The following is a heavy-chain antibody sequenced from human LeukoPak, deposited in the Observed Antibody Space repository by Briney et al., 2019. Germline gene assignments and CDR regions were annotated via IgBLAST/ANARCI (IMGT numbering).Heavy chain of an antibody. CDR2: IYYSGST. CDR1: GGSISSYY. V-gene: IGHV4-59*12. Sequence: PSETLSLTFTVSGGSISSYYWSWIRQPPGKGLEWIGYIYYSGSTNYNPSLKSRVTISVDTSKNQFSLKLSSVTAADTAVYYCARDYDYYDSSGYYLYWGQGTLVTVSS. D-gene: IGHD3-22*01. J-gene: IGHJ4*02. CDR3: ARDYDYYDSSGYYLY.